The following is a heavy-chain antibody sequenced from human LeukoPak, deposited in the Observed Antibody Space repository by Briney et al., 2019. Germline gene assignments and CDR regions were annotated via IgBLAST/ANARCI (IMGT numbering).Heavy chain of an antibody. J-gene: IGHJ6*02. CDR1: GFTFSSYA. CDR3: AKDPQGPYGMDV. Sequence: GRSLRLSCAASGFTFSSYAMHWVRQAPGKGLEWVAVISYDGSNKYYADSVKGRFTISRDNSKNTLYLQMNSLRAEDTAVYYCAKDPQGPYGMDVWGQGTTVTVSS. V-gene: IGHV3-30-3*01. CDR2: ISYDGSNK.